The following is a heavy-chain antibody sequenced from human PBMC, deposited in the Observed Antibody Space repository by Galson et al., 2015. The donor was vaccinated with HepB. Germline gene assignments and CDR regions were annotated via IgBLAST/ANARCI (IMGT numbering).Heavy chain of an antibody. D-gene: IGHD5-12*01. CDR3: ARDRSGYDFGYFDY. V-gene: IGHV3-53*01. Sequence: SLRLSCAASGFTVSSNYMSWVRQAPGKGLEWVSVIYSGGGTYYADSVKGRFTISRDNSKNTLYLQMNSLRAEDTAVYYCARDRSGYDFGYFDYWGQGTLVTVSS. CDR1: GFTVSSNY. CDR2: IYSGGGT. J-gene: IGHJ4*02.